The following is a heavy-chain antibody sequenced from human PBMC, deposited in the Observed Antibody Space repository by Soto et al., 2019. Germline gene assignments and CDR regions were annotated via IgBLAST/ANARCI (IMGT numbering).Heavy chain of an antibody. CDR2: IWYDGSNK. D-gene: IGHD3-22*01. V-gene: IGHV3-33*01. CDR3: ARDSAKRNYYDSSGYFTD. Sequence: QVQLVESGGGVVQPGRSLRLSCAASGFTFSSYGMHWVRQAPGKGLEWVAVIWYDGSNKYYADSVKGRFTISRDNSKNTLYLQMNSLRADDTAVYYCARDSAKRNYYDSSGYFTDWGQGTLVTVSS. J-gene: IGHJ4*02. CDR1: GFTFSSYG.